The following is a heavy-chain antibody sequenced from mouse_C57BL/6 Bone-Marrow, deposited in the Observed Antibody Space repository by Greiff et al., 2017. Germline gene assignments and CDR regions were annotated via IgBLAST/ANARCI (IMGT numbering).Heavy chain of an antibody. CDR1: GYTFTGYW. D-gene: IGHD2-4*01. V-gene: IGHV1-9*01. CDR2: ILPGSGST. J-gene: IGHJ3*01. Sequence: LVESGAELMKPGASVKLSCKATGYTFTGYWIEWVKQRPGHGLEWIGEILPGSGSTNYNEKFKGKATFTADTSSNTAYMQLSSLTTEDSAIDYCARRPITTQGTWFAYWGQGTLVTVSA. CDR3: ARRPITTQGTWFAY.